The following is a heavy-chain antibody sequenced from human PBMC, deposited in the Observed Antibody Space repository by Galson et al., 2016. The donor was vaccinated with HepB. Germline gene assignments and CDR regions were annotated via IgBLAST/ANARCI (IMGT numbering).Heavy chain of an antibody. CDR3: ARAGALRFLEYGMDV. CDR2: ISSSSSYI. Sequence: SLRLSCAASGFTFSSYSMNWVRQAPGKGLEWVSSISSSSSYIYYADSVKGRFTISRDNAKNSLYLQMNSLRAEDTAVYYCARAGALRFLEYGMDVWGQGTRVTVAS. V-gene: IGHV3-21*01. D-gene: IGHD3-3*01. CDR1: GFTFSSYS. J-gene: IGHJ6*02.